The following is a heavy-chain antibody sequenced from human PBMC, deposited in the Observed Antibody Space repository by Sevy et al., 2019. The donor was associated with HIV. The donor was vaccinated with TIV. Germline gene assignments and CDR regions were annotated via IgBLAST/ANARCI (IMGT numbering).Heavy chain of an antibody. J-gene: IGHJ4*02. Sequence: GGSLRLSCVASGFTFSDHYMEWVRQAPGKGLEWVGRTRNKADGYTTEYAASVKGRFTISRDESKNSLYVQMNSLKAGDTAVYYCATRAGIAAAGRVFDYWGQGTLVTVSS. CDR1: GFTFSDHY. CDR3: ATRAGIAAAGRVFDY. CDR2: TRNKADGYTT. D-gene: IGHD6-13*01. V-gene: IGHV3-72*01.